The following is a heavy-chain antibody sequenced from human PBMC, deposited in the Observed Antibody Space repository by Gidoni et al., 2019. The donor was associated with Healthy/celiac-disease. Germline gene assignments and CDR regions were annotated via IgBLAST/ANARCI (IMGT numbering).Heavy chain of an antibody. CDR1: GFSLSTSGVG. Sequence: QITLKESGPTLVKPTQTLTLTCTFSGFSLSTSGVGVGWIRQPPGKALEWLALIYWNDVKRYSPSLKSRLTITKDTSKNQVVLTMTNMDPVDTATYYCAHRGYCSSTSCYSGRDSFDIWGQGTMVTVSS. D-gene: IGHD2-2*02. V-gene: IGHV2-5*01. CDR3: AHRGYCSSTSCYSGRDSFDI. J-gene: IGHJ3*02. CDR2: IYWNDVK.